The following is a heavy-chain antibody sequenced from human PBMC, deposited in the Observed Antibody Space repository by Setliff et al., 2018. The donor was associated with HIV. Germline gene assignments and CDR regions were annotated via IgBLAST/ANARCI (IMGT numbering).Heavy chain of an antibody. CDR3: AREHSGTYPDFSFYMDV. D-gene: IGHD1-26*01. CDR1: TYSISSVHS. V-gene: IGHV4-38-2*02. J-gene: IGHJ6*03. Sequence: TSETLSLTCDVSTYSISSVHSWGWIRQPPGKGLEWIGTMHHSGNTHYKPSLRSRLTISVDTSKNQFSLKLRSVTAADTAVYYCAREHSGTYPDFSFYMDVWGKGTTVTVSS. CDR2: MHHSGNT.